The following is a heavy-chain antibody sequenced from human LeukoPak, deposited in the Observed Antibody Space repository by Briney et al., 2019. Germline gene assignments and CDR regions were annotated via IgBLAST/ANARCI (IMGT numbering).Heavy chain of an antibody. Sequence: ASVKVSCKASGYTLPSHDINWVRQAPGQGLEWMGLINPTGGSTGYAQKFQGRVTMTRDMSTSTDYMELSSLRSEDTAIYYCARDNSVGDNAWWFDPWGQGTLVTVSS. CDR3: ARDNSVGDNAWWFDP. V-gene: IGHV1-46*01. CDR1: GYTLPSHD. J-gene: IGHJ5*02. D-gene: IGHD1-26*01. CDR2: INPTGGST.